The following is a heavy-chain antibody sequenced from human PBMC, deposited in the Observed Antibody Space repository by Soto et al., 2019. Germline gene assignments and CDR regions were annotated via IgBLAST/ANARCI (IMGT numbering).Heavy chain of an antibody. V-gene: IGHV3-33*01. CDR2: IWYDGSNK. CDR3: ARGSPPDY. J-gene: IGHJ4*02. CDR1: GFTFSSYG. Sequence: QVQLVESGGGAVQPGRSLRLSCAASGFTFSSYGMHWVRQAPGKGLEWVTVIWYDGSNKHYADSVKGRFTISRDNSKNMVSLQMNSLRVEDTAVYYCARGSPPDYWGQGTLVTVSA.